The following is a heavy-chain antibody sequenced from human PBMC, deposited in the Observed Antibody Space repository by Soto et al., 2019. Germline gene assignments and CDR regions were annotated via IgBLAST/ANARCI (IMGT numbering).Heavy chain of an antibody. Sequence: SVKVSCKASGGTFSSYAISWVRQAPGQGLEWMGGIIPIFGTANYAQKFQGRVTITADKSTSTAYMELSSLRSEDTAVYYCARQPSTIFGVANGENWFDPGGQGTLVTVSS. CDR3: ARQPSTIFGVANGENWFDP. D-gene: IGHD3-3*01. CDR2: IIPIFGTA. V-gene: IGHV1-69*06. J-gene: IGHJ5*02. CDR1: GGTFSSYA.